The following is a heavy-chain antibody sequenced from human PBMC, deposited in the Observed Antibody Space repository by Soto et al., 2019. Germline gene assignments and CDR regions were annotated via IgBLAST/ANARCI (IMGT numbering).Heavy chain of an antibody. D-gene: IGHD3-22*01. CDR1: GFNITNNY. CDR3: ARSYDSSGYYPGSFDY. J-gene: IGHJ4*02. CDR2: IYSGGST. Sequence: PGGSLRLSCAASGFNITNNYMSWVRQAPGKGLEWVSFIYSGGSTYYADSVKGRFSISRDISKNTLFLQMNSLRAEDTAVYYCARSYDSSGYYPGSFDYWGQGTLVTVSS. V-gene: IGHV3-53*01.